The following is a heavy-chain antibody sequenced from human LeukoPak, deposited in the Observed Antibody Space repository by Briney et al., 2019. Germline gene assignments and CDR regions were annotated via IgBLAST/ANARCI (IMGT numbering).Heavy chain of an antibody. CDR2: VYYAGST. CDR1: GGSISSYY. Sequence: SETLCLTCAVSGGSISSYYWSWVRQPPGKGLEWVGFVYYAGSTKYNPSLKSRVTISVDTSKNQFSLKLSSVTAADTAVYYCARMSGSWYENAFDIWGQGTMVTVSS. CDR3: ARMSGSWYENAFDI. J-gene: IGHJ3*02. V-gene: IGHV4-59*08. D-gene: IGHD6-13*01.